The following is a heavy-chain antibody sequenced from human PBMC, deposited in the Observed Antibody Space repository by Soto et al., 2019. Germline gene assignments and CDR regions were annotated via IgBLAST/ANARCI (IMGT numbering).Heavy chain of an antibody. Sequence: QVQLVQSGAEVKKPGASVKVSCKASGYTFTSYGISWVRQAPGQGLGWMGWIGTYNGDTNYAQSFQGRVTMTTDTSKSTVYMELRSLGSDDTAVYYCARVRSELGYCSGGSCLPYYYGMDVWGQGTTVTVSS. CDR2: IGTYNGDT. J-gene: IGHJ6*02. V-gene: IGHV1-18*01. CDR3: ARVRSELGYCSGGSCLPYYYGMDV. CDR1: GYTFTSYG. D-gene: IGHD2-15*01.